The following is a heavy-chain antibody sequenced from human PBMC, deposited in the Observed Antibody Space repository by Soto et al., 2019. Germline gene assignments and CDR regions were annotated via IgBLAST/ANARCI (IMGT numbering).Heavy chain of an antibody. D-gene: IGHD3-22*01. J-gene: IGHJ3*02. CDR2: IYFTGST. CDR1: GGSIRNNY. Sequence: PSETLSLTCTVSGGSIRNNYWSWIRQPPGKALECIGYIYFTGSTNYNPSLKSRVSISVDTSKNQFSLRLSSVTAADTAVYYCARGLISGYYLYDAFDIWGQGTMVTVS. V-gene: IGHV4-59*01. CDR3: ARGLISGYYLYDAFDI.